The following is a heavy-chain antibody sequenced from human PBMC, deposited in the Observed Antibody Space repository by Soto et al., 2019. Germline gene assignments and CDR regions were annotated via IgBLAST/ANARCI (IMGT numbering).Heavy chain of an antibody. Sequence: QVQLQQWGAGLLKPSETLSLTCAVYGGPFSGYYWSWIRQPPGKGLEWSGEINHSGSTNYNPSLKGRVTMSVDTSESHFSLKVSSVTAADTAVYYCARRPYYGSGNYYGRSSGMDVWGQGTTVTVSS. J-gene: IGHJ6*02. CDR1: GGPFSGYY. V-gene: IGHV4-34*02. D-gene: IGHD3-10*01. CDR2: INHSGST. CDR3: ARRPYYGSGNYYGRSSGMDV.